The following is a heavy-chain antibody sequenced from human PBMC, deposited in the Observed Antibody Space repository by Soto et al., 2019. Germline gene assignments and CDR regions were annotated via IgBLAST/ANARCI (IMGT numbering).Heavy chain of an antibody. J-gene: IGHJ5*02. Sequence: KQSPTLSLTCAISGDSVSSNSAAWNWIRQSPSRGLEWLGRTYYRSKWYNDYAVSVKSRITINPDTSKNQFSLQLNSVTPEDTAVYYCARGLVASRNYDFWSGYYLDPRWFDPWGQGTLVTVSS. V-gene: IGHV6-1*01. CDR2: TYYRSKWYN. CDR1: GDSVSSNSAA. CDR3: ARGLVASRNYDFWSGYYLDPRWFDP. D-gene: IGHD3-3*01.